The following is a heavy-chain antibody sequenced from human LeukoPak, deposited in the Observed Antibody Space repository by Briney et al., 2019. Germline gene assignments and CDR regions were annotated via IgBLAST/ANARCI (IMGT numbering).Heavy chain of an antibody. Sequence: GGSLRLSCAASGFTFSSYAMSWVRQAPGKGLDWVSAISGSGGSTYYADSVKGRFTISRDNSTNTLYLQMNSLRAEDTAVYYCAKHRGYDFWSGYWNYFDYWGQGTLVTVSS. V-gene: IGHV3-23*01. CDR3: AKHRGYDFWSGYWNYFDY. CDR1: GFTFSSYA. J-gene: IGHJ4*02. CDR2: ISGSGGST. D-gene: IGHD3-3*01.